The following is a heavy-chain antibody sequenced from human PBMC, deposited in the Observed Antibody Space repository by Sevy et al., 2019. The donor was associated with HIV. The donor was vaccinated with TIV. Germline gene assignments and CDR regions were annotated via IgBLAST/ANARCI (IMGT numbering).Heavy chain of an antibody. Sequence: SETLSLTCTVSGGSISTYYWSWIRQSPGKGLEWIGYIYYTGRTWYTPSLKSRATISVDTPKNQVSLQRRSVTAADTAVYFCARKAFWSGAPDYWGPGNLVTVSS. CDR1: GGSISTYY. J-gene: IGHJ4*02. V-gene: IGHV4-59*01. CDR2: IYYTGRT. CDR3: ARKAFWSGAPDY. D-gene: IGHD3-3*01.